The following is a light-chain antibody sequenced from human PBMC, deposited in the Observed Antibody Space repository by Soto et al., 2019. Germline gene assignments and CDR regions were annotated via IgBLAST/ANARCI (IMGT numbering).Light chain of an antibody. CDR2: STS. CDR3: QQLNSYSFT. CDR1: QGISGY. J-gene: IGKJ3*01. V-gene: IGKV1-9*01. Sequence: IQLTQSPSFLSASVGDRVTITCRASQGISGYVVWYQQKPGEAPKVLIYSTSTLQSGVPSRFSGSGSGTEFTLTISSLQPEDFATYYCQQLNSYSFTFGPGTKVDIK.